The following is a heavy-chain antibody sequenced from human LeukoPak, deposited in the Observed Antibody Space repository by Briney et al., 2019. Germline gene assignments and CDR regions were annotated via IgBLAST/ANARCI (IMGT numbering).Heavy chain of an antibody. V-gene: IGHV1-2*02. CDR1: GYTLTESS. Sequence: ASVKVSCKVSGYTLTESSMHWVRQAPGQGLEWMGWINPNSGGTNYAQKFQGRVTMTRDTSISTAYMELSRLRSDDTAVYYCARAGYYYDSSGYSDFDYWGQGTLVTVSS. CDR2: INPNSGGT. CDR3: ARAGYYYDSSGYSDFDY. J-gene: IGHJ4*02. D-gene: IGHD3-22*01.